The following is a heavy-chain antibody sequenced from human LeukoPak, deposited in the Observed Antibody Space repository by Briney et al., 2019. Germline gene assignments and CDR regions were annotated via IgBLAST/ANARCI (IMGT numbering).Heavy chain of an antibody. Sequence: ASVKVSCKASGYTFTSYGISWVRQAPGQGPEWMGWISAFNGNTNYAQKLQGRVTMTTDTSTSTAYMELRSLRSDDTAVYYCARNQYSGSYSPRDGMDVWGKGTTVTVSS. CDR3: ARNQYSGSYSPRDGMDV. V-gene: IGHV1-18*01. CDR2: ISAFNGNT. CDR1: GYTFTSYG. D-gene: IGHD1-26*01. J-gene: IGHJ6*04.